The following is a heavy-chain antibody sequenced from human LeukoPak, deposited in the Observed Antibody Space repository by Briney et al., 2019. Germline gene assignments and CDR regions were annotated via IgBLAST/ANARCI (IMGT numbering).Heavy chain of an antibody. Sequence: PGGSLRLSCAASGFTFSRFSMNWVRQAPGKGLEWVSSISSSGTYIYYADSVKGRFTISRDSAKNSLYLQMNSLKTEDTAVYYCTTDRGYSLPVDYWGQGTLVTVSS. CDR3: TTDRGYSLPVDY. CDR1: GFTFSRFS. CDR2: ISSSGTYI. J-gene: IGHJ4*02. V-gene: IGHV3-21*03. D-gene: IGHD2-21*01.